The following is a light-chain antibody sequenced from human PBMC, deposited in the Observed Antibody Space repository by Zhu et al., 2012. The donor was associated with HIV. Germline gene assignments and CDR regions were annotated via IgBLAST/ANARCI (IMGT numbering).Light chain of an antibody. CDR1: QGISNH. CDR3: LQDFSYPYT. J-gene: IGKJ2*01. CDR2: DTF. Sequence: IQLTQSPSFLSASVGDRVTITCRASQGISNHVAWYHQKPGKAPKLLIYDTFTLQTGVPSRFSGSGSDTDFTLTITSLQPEDFATYFCLQDFSYPYTFGQGTKLEI. V-gene: IGKV1-6*01.